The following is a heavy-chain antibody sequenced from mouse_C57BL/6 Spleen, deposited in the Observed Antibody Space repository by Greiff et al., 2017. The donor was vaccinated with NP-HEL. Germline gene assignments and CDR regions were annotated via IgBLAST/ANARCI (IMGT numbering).Heavy chain of an antibody. Sequence: QVQLQQSDAELVKPGASVKISCKASGYTFTDHTIHWMKQRPEQGLEWIGYIYPRDGSTKYNEKFKGKATLTADTSSSTAYMQLSSLTSEDTAVYFCARRGSRRYFDVWGKGTTVTVSA. J-gene: IGHJ1*03. CDR2: IYPRDGST. V-gene: IGHV1-78*01. CDR1: GYTFTDHT. CDR3: ARRGSRRYFDV.